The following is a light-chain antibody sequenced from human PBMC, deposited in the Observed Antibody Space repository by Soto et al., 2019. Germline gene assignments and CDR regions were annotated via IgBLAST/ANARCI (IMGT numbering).Light chain of an antibody. V-gene: IGLV7-46*01. CDR1: TGAVTSGHY. CDR3: LLFYSDIRGV. CDR2: DTS. Sequence: QAVVTQEHSLTVSPGGTVTLTCGSSTGAVTSGHYPYWFQQKPGQAPRTLIYDTSNKHSWTPARFSGSLLGGRAALTLSGAQPEDEAEYYCLLFYSDIRGVFGGGTQLTVL. J-gene: IGLJ2*01.